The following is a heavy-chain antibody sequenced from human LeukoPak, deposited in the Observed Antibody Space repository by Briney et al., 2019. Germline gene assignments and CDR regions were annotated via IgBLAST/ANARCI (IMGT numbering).Heavy chain of an antibody. CDR2: ISANDGKT. CDR3: ARELHVERDDY. CDR1: GYTFTSYA. V-gene: IGHV1-18*01. Sequence: ASVKVSCKASGYTFTSYAMNWVRQAPGQGLEWMGWISANDGKTHYSEKHQGRVTMSTDTVTSTAYMELRSLRSDDTAVYYCARELHVERDDYWGQGTLVTVSS. D-gene: IGHD1-1*01. J-gene: IGHJ4*02.